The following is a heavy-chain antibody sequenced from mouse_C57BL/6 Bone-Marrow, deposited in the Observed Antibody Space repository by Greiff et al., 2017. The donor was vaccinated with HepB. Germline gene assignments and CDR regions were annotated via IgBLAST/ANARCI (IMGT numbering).Heavy chain of an antibody. J-gene: IGHJ2*01. Sequence: VHVKQSGPELVKPGASVKISCKASGYSFTDYNMNWVKQSNGKSLEWIGVINPNYGTTSYNQKFKGKATLTVDQSSSTAYKQLNSLTSEDSAVYYGARYDSYYVEYFDYWGQGTTLTVSS. D-gene: IGHD2-12*01. CDR3: ARYDSYYVEYFDY. CDR2: INPNYGTT. CDR1: GYSFTDYN. V-gene: IGHV1-39*01.